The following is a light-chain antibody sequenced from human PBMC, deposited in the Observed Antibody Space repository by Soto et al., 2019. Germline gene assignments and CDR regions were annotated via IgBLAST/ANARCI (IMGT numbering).Light chain of an antibody. CDR1: QTISSN. CDR3: LQHNSYPWT. CDR2: GAS. Sequence: EVVLTQSPDTLSLSPGERATLSGRASQTISSNYVAWYQQKPGQAPRLLIYGASTRATDIPARFSGSGSGTEFTLTISSLQPEDFATYYCLQHNSYPWTFGQGTKVDIK. V-gene: IGKV3-15*01. J-gene: IGKJ1*01.